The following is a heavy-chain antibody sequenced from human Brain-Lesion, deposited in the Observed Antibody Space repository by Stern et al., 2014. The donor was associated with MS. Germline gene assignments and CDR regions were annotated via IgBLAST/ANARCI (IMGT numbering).Heavy chain of an antibody. CDR1: GFTFSYHA. Sequence: QVQLVESGGGVVQPGRSLRLSCAASGFTFSYHAMHWVRQAPGKGLEWVALISYDGSDKNDADSVKGRFPISRDNSRNTLYLQMNSLRVDDTAVYYCARGGAVTTSDYYLDYWGQGILVTVSS. CDR2: ISYDGSDK. J-gene: IGHJ4*02. V-gene: IGHV3-30*01. CDR3: ARGGAVTTSDYYLDY. D-gene: IGHD4-17*01.